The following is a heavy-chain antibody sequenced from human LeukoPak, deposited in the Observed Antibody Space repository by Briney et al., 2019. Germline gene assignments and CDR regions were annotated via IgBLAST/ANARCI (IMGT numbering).Heavy chain of an antibody. CDR1: GFTFSSYA. Sequence: GGSLGLSCAASGFTFSSYAMSWVRQAPGKGLEWVSAISGSGGSTYYADSVKGRFTISRDNSKNTLYLQMNSLRAEDTAVYYCAKSVVRGVMNDWGQGTLVTVSS. CDR3: AKSVVRGVMND. V-gene: IGHV3-23*01. D-gene: IGHD3-10*02. J-gene: IGHJ4*02. CDR2: ISGSGGST.